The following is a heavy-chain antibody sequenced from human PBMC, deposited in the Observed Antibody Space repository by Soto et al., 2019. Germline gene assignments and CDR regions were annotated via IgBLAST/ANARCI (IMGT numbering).Heavy chain of an antibody. V-gene: IGHV1-69*12. CDR1: GGTFSSYA. J-gene: IGHJ6*02. CDR2: IIHIFGTA. CDR3: ARAPITMVRGVPIWPCYYGMDV. Sequence: QVQLVQSGAEVKKPGSSVKVSCKASGGTFSSYAISWVRQAPGQGLEWMGGIIHIFGTANYAQKFQGRVTITADESTSPGYIELSSLRSEETAVYYCARAPITMVRGVPIWPCYYGMDVWGQGTTVTVSS. D-gene: IGHD3-10*01.